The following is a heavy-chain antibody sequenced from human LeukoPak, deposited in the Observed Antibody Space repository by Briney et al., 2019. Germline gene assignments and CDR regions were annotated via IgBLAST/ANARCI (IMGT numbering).Heavy chain of an antibody. CDR2: IYYSGST. CDR3: ARQKGMEQWLVQENWFDP. CDR1: GGSISSYY. V-gene: IGHV4-59*08. J-gene: IGHJ5*02. D-gene: IGHD6-19*01. Sequence: SETLSLTCTVSGGSISSYYWSWIRQPPGKGLEWIGYIYYSGSTNYNPSLKSRVTISVDTSKNQFSLKLSSVTAADTAVYYCARQKGMEQWLVQENWFDPWGQGTLVTVSS.